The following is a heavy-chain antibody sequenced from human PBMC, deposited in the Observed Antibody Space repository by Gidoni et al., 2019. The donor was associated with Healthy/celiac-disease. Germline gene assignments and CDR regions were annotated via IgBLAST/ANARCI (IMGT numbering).Heavy chain of an antibody. CDR1: GFPLGDYA. J-gene: IGHJ4*02. D-gene: IGHD3-10*01. Sequence: EVQLVESGGGLVQPGRSLRRSCTASGFPLGDYAMSWFRQAPGKGLEWVGFIRSKAYGGTTEYAASVKGRFTISRDDSKSIAYLQMNSLKTEDTAVYYCTGWDYYGSGSHDYWGQGTLVTVSS. CDR3: TGWDYYGSGSHDY. CDR2: IRSKAYGGTT. V-gene: IGHV3-49*03.